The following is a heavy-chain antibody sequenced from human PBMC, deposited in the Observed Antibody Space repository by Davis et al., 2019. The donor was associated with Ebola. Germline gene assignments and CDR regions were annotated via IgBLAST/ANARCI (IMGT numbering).Heavy chain of an antibody. D-gene: IGHD4-17*01. J-gene: IGHJ2*01. Sequence: GGSLRLSCAASGFSFNNYGMNWVRQAPGKGLEWVAIIWFDGSEKYYADSVKGRFTISRDNSKNTLFLQMNSLRAEDTAVYYCTRHVSGDFWYFDLWGRGTLVTVSS. CDR2: IWFDGSEK. CDR3: TRHVSGDFWYFDL. V-gene: IGHV3-33*01. CDR1: GFSFNNYG.